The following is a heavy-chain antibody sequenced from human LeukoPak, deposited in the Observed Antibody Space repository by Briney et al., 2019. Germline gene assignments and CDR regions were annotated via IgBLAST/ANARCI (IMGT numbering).Heavy chain of an antibody. J-gene: IGHJ6*03. CDR2: INHSGST. CDR1: GGSFSGYY. V-gene: IGHV4-34*01. Sequence: PSETLSLTCAVYGGSFSGYYWSWIRQPPGKGLEWIGEINHSGSTNYNPSLKSRVTISVDTSKNQFSLKLSSVTAADTAVYYCARQVSFWSHSPHYMDVWGKGTTVTVSS. CDR3: ARQVSFWSHSPHYMDV. D-gene: IGHD2-2*01.